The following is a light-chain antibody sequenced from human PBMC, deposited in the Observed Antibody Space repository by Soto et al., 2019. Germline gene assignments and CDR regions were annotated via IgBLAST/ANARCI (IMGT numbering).Light chain of an antibody. CDR3: QQYGSSPPT. CDR1: QSISRY. Sequence: VVLTQSPGTLSLYPGERTTLSCRASQSISRYLAWYQQKPGQGPRLLIYGASSRATGTPDRFSGSGSGTDFPLTINRLEPDDFELYYCQQYGSSPPTFGQGTKVDIK. V-gene: IGKV3-20*01. CDR2: GAS. J-gene: IGKJ1*01.